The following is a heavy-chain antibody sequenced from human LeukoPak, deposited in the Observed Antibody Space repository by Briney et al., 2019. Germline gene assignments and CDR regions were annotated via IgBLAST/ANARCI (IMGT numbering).Heavy chain of an antibody. CDR1: GYTFTGYY. Sequence: GASVKVSCKASGYTFTGYYMHWVRQAPGQGLEWMGGFDPEDGETIYAQKFQGRVTMTEDTSTDTAYMELSSLRSEDTAVYYCATPPNPYDSSGYFNFDYWGQGTLVTVSS. V-gene: IGHV1-24*01. J-gene: IGHJ4*02. CDR2: FDPEDGET. CDR3: ATPPNPYDSSGYFNFDY. D-gene: IGHD3-22*01.